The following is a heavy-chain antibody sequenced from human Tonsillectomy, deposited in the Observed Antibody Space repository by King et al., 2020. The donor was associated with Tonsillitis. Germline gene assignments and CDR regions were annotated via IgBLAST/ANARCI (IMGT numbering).Heavy chain of an antibody. J-gene: IGHJ4*02. CDR1: GFIFNDYG. Sequence: QLVQSGGGVVQPGGSLRLSCAASGFIFNDYGMHWLRQAPGKGLEWVSYIRYDGTNRYFADSVEGRFTVSRDNSKNTLYLQMNRLSTEDTGVYYCATAGYASGWTFDSWGPGTLVTVSS. V-gene: IGHV3-30*02. D-gene: IGHD2-2*01. CDR2: IRYDGTNR. CDR3: ATAGYASGWTFDS.